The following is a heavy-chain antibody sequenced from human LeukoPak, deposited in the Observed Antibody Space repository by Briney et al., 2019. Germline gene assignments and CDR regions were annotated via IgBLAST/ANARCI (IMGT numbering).Heavy chain of an antibody. V-gene: IGHV3-7*01. D-gene: IGHD5-12*01. J-gene: IGHJ4*02. CDR3: ARRGWLRDYFDY. Sequence: GGSLRLSCAASGFTFRSYWMTWVRQSPGKGLEWVANIKQDGSETYHVDSVKGRFTISRDNAKDSLYLEMNSLRAEDTAVYYCARRGWLRDYFDYWGQGTLVTVSS. CDR2: IKQDGSET. CDR1: GFTFRSYW.